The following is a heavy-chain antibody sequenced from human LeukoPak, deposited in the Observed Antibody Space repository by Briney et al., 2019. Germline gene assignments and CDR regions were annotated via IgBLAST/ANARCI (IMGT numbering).Heavy chain of an antibody. CDR2: IYHSGSA. V-gene: IGHV4-31*03. CDR3: ATALIYTNHVWFDP. D-gene: IGHD1-14*01. J-gene: IGHJ5*02. Sequence: SETLSLTCTVSGRSIRTDNSYWSWIRQYPGKGLEWIGHIYHSGSAYYNPSLKSRVTISVDTSKNQFSLNLSSVTAADTAVYYCATALIYTNHVWFDPWGQGTLVTVSS. CDR1: GRSIRTDNSY.